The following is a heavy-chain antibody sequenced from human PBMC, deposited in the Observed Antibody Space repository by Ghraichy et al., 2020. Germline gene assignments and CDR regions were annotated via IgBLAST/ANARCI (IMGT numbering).Heavy chain of an antibody. CDR3: ARGRWELPNFDY. D-gene: IGHD1-26*01. CDR1: GYTFTGYY. Sequence: ASVKVSCKASGYTFTGYYMHWVRQAPGQGLEWMGWINPNSGGTNYSQKFQGWVTMTRDTSISTAYMELSRLRSDDTAVYYCARGRWELPNFDYWGQGTLVTVSS. J-gene: IGHJ4*02. V-gene: IGHV1-2*04. CDR2: INPNSGGT.